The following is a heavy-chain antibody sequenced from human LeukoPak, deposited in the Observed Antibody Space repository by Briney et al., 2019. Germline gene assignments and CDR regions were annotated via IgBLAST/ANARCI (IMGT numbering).Heavy chain of an antibody. CDR3: ARWYSSGWAFDY. CDR1: GGSVNSGHYY. CDR2: IHYSGST. D-gene: IGHD6-19*01. V-gene: IGHV4-61*01. J-gene: IGHJ4*02. Sequence: PSETLSLTCTVSGGSVNSGHYYWTWIRQPPGKGLEWIGYIHYSGSTKYNPSLKSRVTISVDTSRNQFSLKLSSVTAADTAVYYCARWYSSGWAFDYWGQGTLVTVSS.